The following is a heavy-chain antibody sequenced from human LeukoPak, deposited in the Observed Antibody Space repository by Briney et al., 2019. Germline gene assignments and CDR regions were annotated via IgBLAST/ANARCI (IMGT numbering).Heavy chain of an antibody. D-gene: IGHD3-22*01. CDR1: GGSINSDAYY. CDR2: IYYSGST. V-gene: IGHV4-30-4*01. Sequence: PSETLSLTCTVSGGSINSDAYYWSWIRQPPGKGLEWIGYIYYSGSTHYNPSLKSRVTISVDTSKNQFSLKLSSVTAADTAIYYCARDRHTSGYYTSFLVVWGQGPLVTVSS. J-gene: IGHJ4*02. CDR3: ARDRHTSGYYTSFLVV.